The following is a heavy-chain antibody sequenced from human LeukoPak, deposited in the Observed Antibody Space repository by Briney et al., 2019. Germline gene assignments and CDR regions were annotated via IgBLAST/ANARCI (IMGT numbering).Heavy chain of an antibody. CDR1: GGSISSYC. D-gene: IGHD3-22*01. Sequence: SETLSLTCTVSGGSISSYCWSWIRQPAGKGLEWIGRIYTSGSTNYNPSLKSRVTMSVDTSKNQFSLKLGSVTAADTAVYYCASDRLYYYDRSGYLDYWGQGTLVTVSS. CDR3: ASDRLYYYDRSGYLDY. CDR2: IYTSGST. J-gene: IGHJ4*02. V-gene: IGHV4-4*07.